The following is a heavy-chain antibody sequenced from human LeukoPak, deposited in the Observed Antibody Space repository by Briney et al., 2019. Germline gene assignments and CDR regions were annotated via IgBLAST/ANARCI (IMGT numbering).Heavy chain of an antibody. CDR3: ARGQAFGWFDP. Sequence: GGSLRLSCAASGFTFSSYVMHWVRQAPGKGLEWVAVISYDGSNKYYADSVKGRFTISRDNSKNTLYLQMNSLRSEDTAVYYCARGQAFGWFDPWGQGTLVTVSS. CDR1: GFTFSSYV. CDR2: ISYDGSNK. V-gene: IGHV3-30-3*01. J-gene: IGHJ5*02. D-gene: IGHD3-16*01.